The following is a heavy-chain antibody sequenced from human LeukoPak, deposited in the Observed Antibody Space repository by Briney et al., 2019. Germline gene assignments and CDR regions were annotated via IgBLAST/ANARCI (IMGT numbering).Heavy chain of an antibody. J-gene: IGHJ4*02. CDR3: VRTYDRSGHYYPDY. D-gene: IGHD3-22*01. CDR2: IYPGDSDT. V-gene: IGHV5-51*01. Sequence: PGESLKISCKASGYSFTSYWIGWVRQMPGKGLEWTGVIYPGDSDTRYSPSFQGQVTISADKSISTAYLQWSSLKASDTAMYYCVRTYDRSGHYYPDYWGQGTLVTVSS. CDR1: GYSFTSYW.